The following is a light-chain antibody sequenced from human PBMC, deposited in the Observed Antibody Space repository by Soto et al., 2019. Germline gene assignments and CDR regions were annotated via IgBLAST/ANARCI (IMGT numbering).Light chain of an antibody. V-gene: IGLV4-69*01. CDR1: RGHSSYA. CDR3: QTWGTGIQV. Sequence: QPLLTQSPSASASLGASVKLTCTLSRGHSSYAIAWHQQQPEKGPRYLMKLNSDGSHSKGDGIPDRFSGSSSGAERYLTISSLQSEDEADYYCQTWGTGIQVFGGGTKLTVL. CDR2: LNSDGSH. J-gene: IGLJ3*02.